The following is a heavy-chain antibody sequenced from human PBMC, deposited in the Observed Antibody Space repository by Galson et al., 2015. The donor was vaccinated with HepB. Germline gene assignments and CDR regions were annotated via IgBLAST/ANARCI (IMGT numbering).Heavy chain of an antibody. CDR3: AKDLFGYSSSFGVGFDP. Sequence: SLRLSCAASGFTFSSYAMSWVRQAPGKGLEWVSAISGSGGSTYYADSVKGRFTISRDNSKNTLYLQMNSLRAEDAAVYYCAKDLFGYSSSFGVGFDPWGQGTLVTVSS. D-gene: IGHD6-6*01. CDR1: GFTFSSYA. CDR2: ISGSGGST. V-gene: IGHV3-23*01. J-gene: IGHJ5*02.